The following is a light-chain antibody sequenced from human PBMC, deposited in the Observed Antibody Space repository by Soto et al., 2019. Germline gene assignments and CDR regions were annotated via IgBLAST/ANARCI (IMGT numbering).Light chain of an antibody. J-gene: IGKJ1*01. CDR3: QHHGRSTPSWK. Sequence: EIVLTQSPGTLSLSPGERATLSCRASQSVSSNYLAWYQQKPGQPPRLLISDASNRATGIPDRFSGSGSGTDYTPIVRGLEPEDSAVYYCQHHGRSTPSWKFGQGTKVEIK. CDR2: DAS. V-gene: IGKV3-20*01. CDR1: QSVSSNY.